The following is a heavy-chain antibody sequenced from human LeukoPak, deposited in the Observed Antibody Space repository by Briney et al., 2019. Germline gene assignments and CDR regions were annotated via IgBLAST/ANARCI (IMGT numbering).Heavy chain of an antibody. CDR3: ARGRSSRDDAFDI. CDR2: ISYDGSNK. D-gene: IGHD6-13*01. Sequence: GRSLRLSCAASGFTFSSYAMHWVSQAPGKGLEWVAVISYDGSNKYYADSVKGRFTISRDNSKNTLYLQMNSLRAEDTAVYYCARGRSSRDDAFDIWGQGTMVTVSS. CDR1: GFTFSSYA. V-gene: IGHV3-30*04. J-gene: IGHJ3*02.